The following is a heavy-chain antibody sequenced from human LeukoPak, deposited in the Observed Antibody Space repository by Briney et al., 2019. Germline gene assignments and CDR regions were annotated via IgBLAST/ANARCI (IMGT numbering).Heavy chain of an antibody. Sequence: GASVKVSCKASGYTFTSYGISWVRQAPGQGLEWMGWISAYNGNTNYAQKLQGRVTMTTDTSTSTAYRELRSLRSDDTAVYYCARDGDCSGGSCYSTGWFDPWGQGTLVTVSS. CDR1: GYTFTSYG. J-gene: IGHJ5*02. D-gene: IGHD2-15*01. CDR2: ISAYNGNT. V-gene: IGHV1-18*04. CDR3: ARDGDCSGGSCYSTGWFDP.